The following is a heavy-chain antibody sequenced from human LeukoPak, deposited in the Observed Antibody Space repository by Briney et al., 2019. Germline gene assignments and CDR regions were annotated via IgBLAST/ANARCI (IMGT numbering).Heavy chain of an antibody. D-gene: IGHD4/OR15-4a*01. V-gene: IGHV4-4*08. CDR2: FHASGGT. CDR1: CGSISSFY. CDR3: ARGTSLTYDF. Sequence: PSETLSLTCTVSCGSISSFYLTWIRRPPGKGLEWIGHFHASGGTKYNPSLKGRSAVSIDTSKSQFSLMVNSVPAADTAMYYCARGTSLTYDFWGQGTLVSVSS. J-gene: IGHJ4*02.